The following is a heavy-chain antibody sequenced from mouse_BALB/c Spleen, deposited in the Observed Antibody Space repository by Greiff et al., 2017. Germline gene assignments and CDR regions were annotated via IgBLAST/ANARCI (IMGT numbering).Heavy chain of an antibody. CDR1: GFTFSNYW. D-gene: IGHD4-1*01. J-gene: IGHJ3*01. CDR2: IRLKSNNYAT. Sequence: EVMLVESGGGLVQPGGSMKLSCVASGFTFSNYWMNWVRQSPEKGLEWVAEIRLKSNNYATHYAESVKGRFTISRDDSKSSVYLQMNNLRAEDTGIYYCTTGRFAYWGQGTLVTVSA. V-gene: IGHV6-6*02. CDR3: TTGRFAY.